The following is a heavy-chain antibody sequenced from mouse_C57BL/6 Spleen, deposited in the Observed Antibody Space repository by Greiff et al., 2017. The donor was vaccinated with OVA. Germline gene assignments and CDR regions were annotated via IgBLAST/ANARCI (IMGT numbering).Heavy chain of an antibody. J-gene: IGHJ3*01. CDR2: IYPGSGNT. CDR1: GYTFTDYY. D-gene: IGHD2-4*01. CDR3: ARDYDYDRFAY. V-gene: IGHV1-76*01. Sequence: QVQLQQSGAELVRPGASVKLSCKASGYTFTDYYINWVKQRPGQGLEWIARIYPGSGNTYYNEKFKGKATLTAEKSSSTAYMQLSSLTSEDSAVYFCARDYDYDRFAYWGQGTLVTVSA.